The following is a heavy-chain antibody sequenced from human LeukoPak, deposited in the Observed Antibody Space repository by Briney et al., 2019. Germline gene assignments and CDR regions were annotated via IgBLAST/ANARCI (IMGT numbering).Heavy chain of an antibody. J-gene: IGHJ6*03. CDR3: ARVRYRSSTSCRYYYYYYMDV. Sequence: ASVKVSCKASGGTFSSYAISWVRQAPGQGLEWMGGIIPIFGTANYAQKFQGRVTITTDESTSTAYMELSSLRSEDTAVYYCARVRYRSSTSCRYYYYYYMDVWGKGTTVTVSS. CDR1: GGTFSSYA. CDR2: IIPIFGTA. V-gene: IGHV1-69*05. D-gene: IGHD2-2*01.